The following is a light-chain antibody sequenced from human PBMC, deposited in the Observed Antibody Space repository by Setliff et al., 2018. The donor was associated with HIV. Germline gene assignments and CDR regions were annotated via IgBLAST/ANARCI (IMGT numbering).Light chain of an antibody. V-gene: IGLV2-14*01. J-gene: IGLJ1*01. CDR2: EVT. CDR1: SSDVGGYNY. CDR3: NSYTTSGTRV. Sequence: QSALTQPASVSGSPGQSIIISCTGTSSDVGGYNYVSWYQQHPGKAPKLIIYEVTNRPSGVSDRFSGSKSVNTASLTISGLQTEDEADYYCNSYTTSGTRVFGTG.